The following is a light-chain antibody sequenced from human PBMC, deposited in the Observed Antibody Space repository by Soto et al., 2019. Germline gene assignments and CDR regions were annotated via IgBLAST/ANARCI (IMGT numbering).Light chain of an antibody. CDR1: IGAVTSGYH. J-gene: IGLJ3*02. V-gene: IGLV7-43*01. Sequence: QTVVTQEPSLTVSPGGTSPPPVLPTIGAVTSGYHPNWFQQKPGQAPRSLIYSTNNKHSWTPARFSGSLLGDKAALTLSGVQPEDEAEYYCLLYSGGAPVFGGGTKLTVL. CDR3: LLYSGGAPV. CDR2: STN.